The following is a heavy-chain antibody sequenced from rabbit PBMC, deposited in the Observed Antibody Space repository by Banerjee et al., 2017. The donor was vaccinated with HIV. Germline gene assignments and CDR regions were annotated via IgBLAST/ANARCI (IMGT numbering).Heavy chain of an antibody. D-gene: IGHD2-1*01. CDR2: IYLGSSGYT. J-gene: IGHJ4*01. V-gene: IGHV1S40*01. CDR3: ARGDYGDYGHFNL. Sequence: QSLEESGGGLVKPGGTLTLTCKASGIDFSNYYYMCWVRQAPGKGLEWVACIYLGSSGYTDYAIWAKGRFTISKTSSTTVTLQMTRLTAAVTATYFCARGDYGDYGHFNLWGQGTLVTVS. CDR1: GIDFSNYYY.